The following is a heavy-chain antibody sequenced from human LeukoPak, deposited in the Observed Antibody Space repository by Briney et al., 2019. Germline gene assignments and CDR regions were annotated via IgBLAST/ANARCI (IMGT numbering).Heavy chain of an antibody. CDR3: ASLAYCGGDCQNLFDY. D-gene: IGHD2-21*02. CDR1: GFTFSSYS. Sequence: KPGGSLRLSCAASGFTFSSYSMTWVRQAPGKGLEWVSSISSSSSYIYYADSVKGRFTISRDNAKNSLYLQMNSLRAEDTAVYYCASLAYCGGDCQNLFDYWGQGTLVTVSS. J-gene: IGHJ4*02. CDR2: ISSSSSYI. V-gene: IGHV3-21*01.